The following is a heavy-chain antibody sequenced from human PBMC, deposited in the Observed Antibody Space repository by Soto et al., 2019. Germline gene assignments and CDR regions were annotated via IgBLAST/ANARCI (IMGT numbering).Heavy chain of an antibody. CDR3: ARGGAAAGINDNWFDP. J-gene: IGHJ5*02. V-gene: IGHV1-2*04. CDR1: GYTFTSYY. Sequence: ASVKVSCKASGYTFTSYYMHWVRQAPGQGLEWMGWINPNSGGTNYAQKFQGWVTMTRDTSISTAYMELSRLRSDDTAVYYCARGGAAAGINDNWFDPWGQGTLVTSPQ. CDR2: INPNSGGT. D-gene: IGHD6-13*01.